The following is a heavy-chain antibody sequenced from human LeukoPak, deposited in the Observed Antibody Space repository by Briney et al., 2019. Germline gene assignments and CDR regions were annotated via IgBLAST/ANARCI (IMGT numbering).Heavy chain of an antibody. Sequence: GGSLRLSCAASGFSFGSYSMNWVRQAPGKGLEWVSSISTSSKYICYSDSVKGRFTISRDNAKSSLYLQMNSLRAEDTAVYYCARDYSPPHYYDSTGYFDDWGQGTLVTVSS. CDR3: ARDYSPPHYYDSTGYFDD. CDR2: ISTSSKYI. CDR1: GFSFGSYS. V-gene: IGHV3-21*01. J-gene: IGHJ4*02. D-gene: IGHD3-22*01.